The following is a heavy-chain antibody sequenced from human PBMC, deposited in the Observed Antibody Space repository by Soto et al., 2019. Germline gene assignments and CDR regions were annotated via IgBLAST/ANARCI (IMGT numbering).Heavy chain of an antibody. Sequence: QVQLVQSGAEVKKPGSSVKVSCKASGGTFSSYAISWVRRAPGQALEWMGGIIPIFGTANYAQKFQGRVTITADESTSKAYMELSSLRSEDTAVYYCARSTWIGGAFDIWGQGTMVTVSS. CDR1: GGTFSSYA. V-gene: IGHV1-69*12. J-gene: IGHJ3*02. CDR3: ARSTWIGGAFDI. CDR2: IIPIFGTA. D-gene: IGHD5-12*01.